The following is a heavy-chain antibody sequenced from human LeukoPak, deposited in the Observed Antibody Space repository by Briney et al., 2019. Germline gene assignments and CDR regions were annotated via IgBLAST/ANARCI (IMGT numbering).Heavy chain of an antibody. J-gene: IGHJ4*02. D-gene: IGHD3-3*01. V-gene: IGHV1-24*01. Sequence: ASVKVSCKVSGYTLTELSMHWVRQAPGKGLEWMGGFDPEDGETIYAQKFQGRVTMTEDTSTDTAYMELSSLRSEDTAVYYCATVWRTIFGVGLGGDYWGQGTLVTVSS. CDR3: ATVWRTIFGVGLGGDY. CDR1: GYTLTELS. CDR2: FDPEDGET.